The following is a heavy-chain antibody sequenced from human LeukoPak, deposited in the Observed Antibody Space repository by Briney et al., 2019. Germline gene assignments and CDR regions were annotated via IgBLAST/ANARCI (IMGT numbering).Heavy chain of an antibody. D-gene: IGHD2-2*03. Sequence: SGTLSLTCAVSGGSISGSNWWSWVRQPPGKGLEWIGEIYHSGSTNYNPSLKSRVTISVDKSKNQFSLKLSSVTAADTAVYYCARDGGLGHCSSTSCPGDGMDVWGQGTTVTVSS. CDR1: GGSISGSNW. V-gene: IGHV4-4*02. CDR2: IYHSGST. CDR3: ARDGGLGHCSSTSCPGDGMDV. J-gene: IGHJ6*02.